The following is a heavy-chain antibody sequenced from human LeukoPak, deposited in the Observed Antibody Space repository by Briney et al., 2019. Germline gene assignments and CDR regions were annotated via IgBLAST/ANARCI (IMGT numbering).Heavy chain of an antibody. J-gene: IGHJ4*02. CDR2: IYTSGST. CDR3: ARSRMTMVVTRPYFDY. Sequence: KASQTLSLTCTVSGGSISSGSYYWSWIRQPAGKGLEWIGRIYTSGSTNYNPSLKSRVNISVDTSKNQFSLKLSSVTAADTAVYYCARSRMTMVVTRPYFDYWGQGTLVTVSS. D-gene: IGHD4-23*01. V-gene: IGHV4-61*02. CDR1: GGSISSGSYY.